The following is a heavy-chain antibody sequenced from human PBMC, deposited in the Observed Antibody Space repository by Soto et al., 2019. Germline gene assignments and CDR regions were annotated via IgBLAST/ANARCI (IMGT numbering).Heavy chain of an antibody. Sequence: QITLKESGPTLVKPTQTLTLTCTFSGFSLSTSGVGVGWIRQPPGQALDWLALIYWNGDQRYSPSLKNRLTITKDTPKNQLGLSMPNVDPADTATYYCARLLRYPMGAFHFWGQGTRVTVSS. CDR2: IYWNGDQ. CDR3: ARLLRYPMGAFHF. J-gene: IGHJ3*01. V-gene: IGHV2-5*01. CDR1: GFSLSTSGVG. D-gene: IGHD3-9*01.